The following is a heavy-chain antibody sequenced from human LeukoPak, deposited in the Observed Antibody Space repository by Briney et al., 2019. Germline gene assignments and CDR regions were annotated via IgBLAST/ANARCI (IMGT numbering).Heavy chain of an antibody. Sequence: SETLSLTCTVSGVSIYTYYWNWIRQPPGKGLEYIGHIFYTGNTNYNPSLKSRVTISLDTSKNQFSLKVSSVTAADTAVYYCATGRSPRYYDYWGQGILVAVPS. CDR1: GVSIYTYY. CDR2: IFYTGNT. D-gene: IGHD1-26*01. CDR3: ATGRSPRYYDY. J-gene: IGHJ4*02. V-gene: IGHV4-59*01.